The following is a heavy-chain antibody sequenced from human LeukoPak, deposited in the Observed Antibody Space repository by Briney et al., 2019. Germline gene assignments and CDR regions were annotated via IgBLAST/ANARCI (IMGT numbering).Heavy chain of an antibody. CDR2: IYYSGST. Sequence: SETLSLTCTVSGGSISSSSYYWGWIRQPPGKGLEWIGSIYYSGSTYYNPSLKSRVTISVDTSKNQFSLKLSSVTAADTAVYYCARVPPYSSGWLPNDYWGQGTLVTVSS. D-gene: IGHD6-19*01. J-gene: IGHJ4*02. CDR3: ARVPPYSSGWLPNDY. CDR1: GGSISSSSYY. V-gene: IGHV4-39*07.